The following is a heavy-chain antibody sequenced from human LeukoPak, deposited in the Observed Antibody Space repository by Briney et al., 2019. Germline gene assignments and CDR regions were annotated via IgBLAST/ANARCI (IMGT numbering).Heavy chain of an antibody. CDR2: IWYDGSNE. CDR3: ARDGELPADY. J-gene: IGHJ4*02. CDR1: GFTFSSYG. D-gene: IGHD1-26*01. Sequence: GGSLRLSCAASGFTFSSYGMHWVRQAPGKGLEWVAVIWYDGSNEYYADSVKGRFTISRDNSKNTLYLQMNGLRAEDTAVYYCARDGELPADYWGQGTLVTVSS. V-gene: IGHV3-33*01.